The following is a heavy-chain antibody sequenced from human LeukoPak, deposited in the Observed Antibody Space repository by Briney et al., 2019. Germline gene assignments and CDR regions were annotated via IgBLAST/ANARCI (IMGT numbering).Heavy chain of an antibody. V-gene: IGHV1-69*01. CDR3: ARGTVVVPAVQYYFDY. D-gene: IGHD2-2*01. Sequence: SVKVSCKASGGTFSSYAISWVRQAPGQGLEWMGGIIPIFGTANYAQKFQGRVTITADESTSTAYMELSSLRSEDTAVYYCARGTVVVPAVQYYFDYWGQGTLVTVSS. CDR1: GGTFSSYA. CDR2: IIPIFGTA. J-gene: IGHJ4*02.